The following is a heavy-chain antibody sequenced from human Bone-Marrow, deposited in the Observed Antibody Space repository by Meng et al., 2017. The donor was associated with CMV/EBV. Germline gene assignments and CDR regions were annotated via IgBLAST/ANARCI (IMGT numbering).Heavy chain of an antibody. J-gene: IGHJ4*02. V-gene: IGHV3-7*01. CDR1: GFTFSSYS. D-gene: IGHD6-13*01. CDR2: IKEDGSEK. CDR3: ARGPLRAAAGRY. Sequence: GESLKISCAASGFTFSSYSMNWVRQAPGKGLEWVANIKEDGSEKHYVDAVKGRFTISRDNAKNSLYLQMNSLRVEDTAVYYCARGPLRAAAGRYWGQGTLVTVSS.